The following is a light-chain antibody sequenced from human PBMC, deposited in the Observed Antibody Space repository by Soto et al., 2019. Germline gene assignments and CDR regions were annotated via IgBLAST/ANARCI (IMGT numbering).Light chain of an antibody. Sequence: HSVLTQPASVSGFPGQSSTISCTRTSSDVGGYNYVSWYQHHPGKAPKLMIYDVSNRPSGVSNRFSGSKSGNTASLTISGLQPEDEADYYCSSYTTSNTRQIVFGTGTKVTVL. CDR3: SSYTTSNTRQIV. V-gene: IGLV2-14*03. CDR1: SSDVGGYNY. CDR2: DVS. J-gene: IGLJ1*01.